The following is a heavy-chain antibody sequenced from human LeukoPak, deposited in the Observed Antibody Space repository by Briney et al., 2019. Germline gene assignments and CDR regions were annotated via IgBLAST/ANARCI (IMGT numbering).Heavy chain of an antibody. J-gene: IGHJ3*02. CDR1: GASFSDTTYY. V-gene: IGHV4-39*01. Sequence: PSETLSLTCTVSGASFSDTTYYWAWIRQPPGKGLEWIVSIYFSETKYNPSLKSRITISGDTSQNQFSLKLSSVTAADTAVYYCASPSKLVISRGGFDIWGQGTMVTVSA. CDR3: ASPSKLVISRGGFDI. D-gene: IGHD3-22*01. CDR2: IYFSET.